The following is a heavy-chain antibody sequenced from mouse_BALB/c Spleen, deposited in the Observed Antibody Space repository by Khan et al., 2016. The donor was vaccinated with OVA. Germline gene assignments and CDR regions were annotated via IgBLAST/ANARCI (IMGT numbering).Heavy chain of an antibody. Sequence: QVQLKQSGPGLVAPSQSLSITCTVSGFSLTSYGVHWVRQPPGKGLEWEGVIWAGGSTNYKSALMSRLSISKDNSKSQVFLKMHSLQTDDTAMYYCARALPYYRYDGYAMDYWGQGISVTVSS. J-gene: IGHJ4*01. CDR1: GFSLTSYG. D-gene: IGHD2-14*01. V-gene: IGHV2-9*02. CDR3: ARALPYYRYDGYAMDY. CDR2: IWAGGST.